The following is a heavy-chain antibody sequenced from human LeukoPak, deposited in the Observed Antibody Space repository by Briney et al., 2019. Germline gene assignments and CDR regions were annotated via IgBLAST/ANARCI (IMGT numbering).Heavy chain of an antibody. CDR1: GFTFSIYG. V-gene: IGHV3-33*01. CDR2: IWYDGSNK. Sequence: GGSLRLSCAASGFTFSIYGTHWVRQAPGKGLEWVAVIWYDGSNKYYADFVKGRFTISRDNSKNTLYLQMNSLRAEDTAVYYCARDQRRYCSGGSCYVDYWGQGTLVTVSS. CDR3: ARDQRRYCSGGSCYVDY. D-gene: IGHD2-15*01. J-gene: IGHJ4*02.